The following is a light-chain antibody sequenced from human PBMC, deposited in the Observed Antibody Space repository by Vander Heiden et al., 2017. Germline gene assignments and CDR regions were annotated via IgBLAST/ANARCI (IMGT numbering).Light chain of an antibody. V-gene: IGKV1-39*01. CDR3: QQGDSIPFT. Sequence: DIQLTQSPSSLSASVGDTVTITCRASQSIDNFLNWYQHQPGKAPTLLISSASNLHGGVPSRCSGSGSGTDFTLTIASLQPEDFATYSCQQGDSIPFTFGHGTKVDAK. CDR2: SAS. J-gene: IGKJ3*01. CDR1: QSIDNF.